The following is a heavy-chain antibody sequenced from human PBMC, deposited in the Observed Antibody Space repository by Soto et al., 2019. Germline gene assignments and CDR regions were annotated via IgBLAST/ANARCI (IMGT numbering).Heavy chain of an antibody. V-gene: IGHV1-8*01. Sequence: ASVKVSCKASGYTFTSYDINWVRHATGQGLEWKGWMNPNSGNTGYAHKFHGRVTMTRNTSISTAYMELSSLRSEDTAVYYCARGRYSSSYWGQGTLVTVSS. CDR3: ARGRYSSSY. J-gene: IGHJ4*02. CDR2: MNPNSGNT. D-gene: IGHD6-13*01. CDR1: GYTFTSYD.